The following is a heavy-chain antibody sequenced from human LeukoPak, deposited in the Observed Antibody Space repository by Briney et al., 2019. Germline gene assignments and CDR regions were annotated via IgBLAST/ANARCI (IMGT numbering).Heavy chain of an antibody. J-gene: IGHJ4*02. V-gene: IGHV1-2*06. CDR2: INPNSGGT. CDR3: ARARDPRLYYFDY. Sequence: ASVKVSCKASGYTFTGYYMHWVRQAPGQGLEWMGRINPNSGGTNYAQKFQGRVTMTRDTSISKAYMELSRLRSDDTAVYYCARARDPRLYYFDYWGQGTLVTVSS. CDR1: GYTFTGYY. D-gene: IGHD5-12*01.